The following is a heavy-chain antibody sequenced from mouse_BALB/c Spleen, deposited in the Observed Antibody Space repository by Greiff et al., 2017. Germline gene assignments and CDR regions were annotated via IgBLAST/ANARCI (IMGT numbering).Heavy chain of an antibody. V-gene: IGHV1-15*01. CDR3: ARGYYRYDGGFDY. J-gene: IGHJ2*01. D-gene: IGHD2-14*01. Sequence: VQVVESGAELVRPGASVTLSCKASGYTFTDYEMHWVKQTPVHGLEWIGAIDPETGGTAYNQKFKGKATLTADKSSSTAYMELRSLTSEDSAVYYCARGYYRYDGGFDYWGQGTTLTVSS. CDR1: GYTFTDYE. CDR2: IDPETGGT.